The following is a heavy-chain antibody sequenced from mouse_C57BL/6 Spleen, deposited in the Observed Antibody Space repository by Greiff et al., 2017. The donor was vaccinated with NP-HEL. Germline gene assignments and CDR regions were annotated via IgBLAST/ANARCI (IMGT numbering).Heavy chain of an antibody. Sequence: VKLQESGPGLVQPSQSLSITCTVSGFSLTSYGVHWVRQSPGKGLEWLGVIWSGRSTDYNAALISSLSISKENSKSQVFFKMNSLQADDTAIDYCGRDRRSGGCFDVWGTGTTVTVSS. CDR3: GRDRRSGGCFDV. CDR1: GFSLTSYG. D-gene: IGHD4-1*01. J-gene: IGHJ1*03. CDR2: IWSGRST. V-gene: IGHV2-2*01.